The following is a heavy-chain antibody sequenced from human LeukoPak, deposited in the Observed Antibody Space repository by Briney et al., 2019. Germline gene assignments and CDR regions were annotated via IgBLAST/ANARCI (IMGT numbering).Heavy chain of an antibody. CDR2: MNPNSGNT. D-gene: IGHD2-2*01. Sequence: ASVKVSCKASGYTFTSYDINWVRQATGQGLEWMGWMNPNSGNTGYAQKFQGRVTMTEDTSTDTAYMELSSLRSEDTAVYYCATVISTSCYRHWGQGTLVTVSS. CDR1: GYTFTSYD. J-gene: IGHJ4*02. V-gene: IGHV1-8*01. CDR3: ATVISTSCYRH.